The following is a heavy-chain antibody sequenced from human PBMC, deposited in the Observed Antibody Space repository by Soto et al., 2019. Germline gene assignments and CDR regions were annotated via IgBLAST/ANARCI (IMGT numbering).Heavy chain of an antibody. Sequence: GASVKVSCKACVYTFTGYHMQWVPQATGQGLEWMGWINPNSGGTNYAQKFQGRVTMTRDTSISTAYMELSRLRSDDTAVYYCARPTYDSSGYISAIDYWGQGTLVTVS. V-gene: IGHV1-2*02. CDR3: ARPTYDSSGYISAIDY. J-gene: IGHJ4*02. CDR1: VYTFTGYH. CDR2: INPNSGGT. D-gene: IGHD3-22*01.